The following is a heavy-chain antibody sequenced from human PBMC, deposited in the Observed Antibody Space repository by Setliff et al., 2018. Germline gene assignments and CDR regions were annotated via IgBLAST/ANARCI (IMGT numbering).Heavy chain of an antibody. J-gene: IGHJ4*02. CDR3: ARALGGNYFDY. V-gene: IGHV3-11*01. CDR2: ISSGGSSI. D-gene: IGHD2-15*01. Sequence: GGSLRLSCAASGFTFSDYYMSWIRQAPGKGLEWVSHISSGGSSIYYADSVKGRFSISRDNIKNSLYLQMNSLRSEDTAVYYCARALGGNYFDYWGPGILVTVSS. CDR1: GFTFSDYY.